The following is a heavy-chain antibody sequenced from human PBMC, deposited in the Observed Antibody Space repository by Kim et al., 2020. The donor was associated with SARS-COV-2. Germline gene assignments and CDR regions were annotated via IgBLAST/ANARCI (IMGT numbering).Heavy chain of an antibody. CDR1: GFTFSSYG. CDR2: IWYDGSNK. J-gene: IGHJ4*02. V-gene: IGHV3-33*06. Sequence: GGSLRLSCAASGFTFSSYGMHWVRQAPGKGLEWVAVIWYDGSNKYYADSVKGRFTISRDNSKNTLYLQMNSLRAEDTAVYYCAKEGYYGSGQAIDYWGQGTLVTVSS. D-gene: IGHD3-10*01. CDR3: AKEGYYGSGQAIDY.